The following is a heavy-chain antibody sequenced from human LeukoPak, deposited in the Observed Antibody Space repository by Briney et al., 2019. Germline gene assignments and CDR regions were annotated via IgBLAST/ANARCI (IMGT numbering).Heavy chain of an antibody. D-gene: IGHD2-15*01. J-gene: IGHJ4*02. Sequence: SETLSLTCAVSGGSISSDYWSWIRQPAGKGLEWIGRIYSSGSTNYNPSLKSRVTMSVHTSKNHFSLKLSSVTAADTAVYYCARERLGYCSGGSCYDFDYWGQGTLVTVSS. CDR2: IYSSGST. CDR3: ARERLGYCSGGSCYDFDY. V-gene: IGHV4-4*07. CDR1: GGSISSDY.